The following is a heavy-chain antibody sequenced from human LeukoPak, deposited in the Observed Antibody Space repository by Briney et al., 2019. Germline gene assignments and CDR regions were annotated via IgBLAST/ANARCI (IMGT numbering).Heavy chain of an antibody. D-gene: IGHD2-2*01. CDR2: IYYSGST. J-gene: IGHJ6*03. Sequence: PSETLSLTCTVSGGSIRSSSYYWGWIRQPPGKGLEWIGSIYYSGSTYYNPSLKSRVTISVDTSKNQFSLKLSSVTAADTAVYYCARRHIVVVPADRTYYYYMDVWGKGTTVTVSS. CDR3: ARRHIVVVPADRTYYYYMDV. CDR1: GGSIRSSSYY. V-gene: IGHV4-39*07.